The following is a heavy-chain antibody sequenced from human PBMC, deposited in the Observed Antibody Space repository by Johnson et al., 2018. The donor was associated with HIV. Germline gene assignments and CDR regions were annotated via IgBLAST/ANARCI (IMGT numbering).Heavy chain of an antibody. CDR2: ISYDGSNK. D-gene: IGHD3-22*01. CDR3: ARDRYYDSSGSHAFDI. CDR1: GFSFSSYD. J-gene: IGHJ3*02. V-gene: IGHV3-30*03. Sequence: QMQLVESGGGVVQPGRSLRLSCAASGFSFSSYDMHWVRQAPGKGLEWVAVISYDGSNKYYADSVKGRFTISRDNSKNTLYLQMNSLRAEDTAVYYCARDRYYDSSGSHAFDIWGQGTMVTVSS.